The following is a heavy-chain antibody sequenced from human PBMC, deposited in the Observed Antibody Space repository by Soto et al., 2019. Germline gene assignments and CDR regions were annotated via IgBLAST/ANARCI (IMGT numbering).Heavy chain of an antibody. CDR1: CDSYSISTYS. CDR3: AGMPYTSGLRFDP. J-gene: IGHJ5*02. D-gene: IGHD6-19*01. V-gene: IGHV4-30-2*01. CDR2: IYQSGVT. Sequence: SETLSLTCNMSCDSYSISTYSWSWIRQPPGKALQWIGFIYQSGVTSYNPSLASRVSISPDRSNNQCSLKLKSVTAADTAVYFCAGMPYTSGLRFDPWGPGTLVTVSS.